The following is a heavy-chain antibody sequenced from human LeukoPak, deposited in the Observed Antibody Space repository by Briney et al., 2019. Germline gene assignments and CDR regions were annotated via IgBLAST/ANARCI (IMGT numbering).Heavy chain of an antibody. CDR2: INSDGSST. V-gene: IGHV3-74*01. J-gene: IGHJ4*02. D-gene: IGHD3-22*01. CDR1: GFTFSTYW. CDR3: ARDPTYYYDSSSFDY. Sequence: TGGSLRLSCAASGFTFSTYWMHWVRQAPGKGLVWVSRINSDGSSTSYADSVKGRFTISRDNAKNTLYLQMNSLRAEDTAVYYCARDPTYYYDSSSFDYWGQGTLVTVSS.